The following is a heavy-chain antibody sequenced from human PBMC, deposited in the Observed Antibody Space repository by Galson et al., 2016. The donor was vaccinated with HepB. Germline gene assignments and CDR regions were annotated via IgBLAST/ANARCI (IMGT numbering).Heavy chain of an antibody. CDR1: GFSFSNSW. CDR2: INQDGREM. V-gene: IGHV3-7*02. D-gene: IGHD1-26*01. Sequence: SLRLSCAASGFSFSNSWMSWVRQTPGKGLGWVANINQDGREMSYGDSVKGRFTISRDNAKKSLYLQMNSLRVEDTAVYYCADMGATDDYWGQGTLVTVSS. CDR3: ADMGATDDY. J-gene: IGHJ4*02.